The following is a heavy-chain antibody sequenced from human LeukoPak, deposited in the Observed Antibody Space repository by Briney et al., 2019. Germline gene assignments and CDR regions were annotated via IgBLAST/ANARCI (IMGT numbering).Heavy chain of an antibody. CDR3: ARVLAAARDAFDI. D-gene: IGHD6-13*01. V-gene: IGHV4-61*01. CDR2: IYYSGST. J-gene: IGHJ3*02. Sequence: PSETLSLACTVSGDSTSSDRYYGGWVRQPPGKGLEWIGYIYYSGSTNYNPSLKSRVTISVDTSKNQFSLKLSSVTAADTAVYYCARVLAAARDAFDIWGQGTMVTVSS. CDR1: GDSTSSDRYY.